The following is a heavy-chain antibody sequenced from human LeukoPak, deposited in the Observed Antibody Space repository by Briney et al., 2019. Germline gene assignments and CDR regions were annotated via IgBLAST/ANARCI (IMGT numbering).Heavy chain of an antibody. CDR3: ARARDSSGYYYFKIGPFDY. D-gene: IGHD3-22*01. J-gene: IGHJ4*02. CDR1: GGSIISYY. CDR2: IYYSGST. V-gene: IGHV4-59*01. Sequence: SETLSLTCTVSGGSIISYYWNWIRQPPGKGLEWIGYIYYSGSTNYNPSLKSRVTISLDTSKNQFSLKLSSVTAADTAVYYCARARDSSGYYYFKIGPFDYWGQGTLVTVSS.